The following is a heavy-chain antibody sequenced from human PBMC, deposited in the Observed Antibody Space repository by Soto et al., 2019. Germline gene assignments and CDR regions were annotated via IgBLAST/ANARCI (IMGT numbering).Heavy chain of an antibody. Sequence: QLQLQQWGAGLLKPSETLSLTCVVYGGSFSGHYWSWIRQPPGKGLEWIGEINHSGITNYNPSLKSRVTLSLDTSKNQFSLKLSSVTAADTAVYYCARVQPIVRGWGWFDPLGQGALVTVSS. V-gene: IGHV4-34*01. J-gene: IGHJ5*02. CDR3: ARVQPIVRGWGWFDP. D-gene: IGHD3-10*01. CDR2: INHSGIT. CDR1: GGSFSGHY.